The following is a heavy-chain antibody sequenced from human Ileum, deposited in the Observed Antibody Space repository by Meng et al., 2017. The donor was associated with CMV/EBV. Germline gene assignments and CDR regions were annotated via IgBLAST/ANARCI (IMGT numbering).Heavy chain of an antibody. D-gene: IGHD1-26*01. CDR2: MYFSGIA. V-gene: IGHV4-39*07. Sequence: QGQESGPGLVKPAETSALTCTASGDPISRGSHSWAWLRQPPGKRLEWIGSMYFSGIADYNPSLKSRVTISLHATQKQFSLRLTSVTAADSAVYFCARDLTNKWFYYWGQGTLVTVSS. J-gene: IGHJ4*02. CDR1: GDPISRGSHS. CDR3: ARDLTNKWFYY.